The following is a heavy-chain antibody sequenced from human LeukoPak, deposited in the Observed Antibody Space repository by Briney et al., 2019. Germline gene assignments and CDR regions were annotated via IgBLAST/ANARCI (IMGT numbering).Heavy chain of an antibody. CDR2: IWYDGSNK. J-gene: IGHJ4*02. Sequence: GGSLRLSCAASGFTFSSYGMHWVRQAPGKGLEWVAVIWYDGSNKYYAGSVKGRFTISRDNSKNTLYLQMNSLRAEDTAVYYCARDRVLGYYSDYWGQGTLVTVSS. D-gene: IGHD2-8*02. CDR3: ARDRVLGYYSDY. V-gene: IGHV3-33*01. CDR1: GFTFSSYG.